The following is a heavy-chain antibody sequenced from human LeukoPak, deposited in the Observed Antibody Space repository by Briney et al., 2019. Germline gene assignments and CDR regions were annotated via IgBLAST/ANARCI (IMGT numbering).Heavy chain of an antibody. CDR1: GGSFSGYY. D-gene: IGHD6-6*01. Sequence: SETLSLTCAVYGGSFSGYYWGWIRQPPGKGLEWIGEINHSGSTNYNPSLKSRVTISVDTSKNQFSLKLSSETAADTAVYYCASGGQLVRRYDYWGQGTMVTVSS. CDR3: ASGGQLVRRYDY. V-gene: IGHV4-34*01. J-gene: IGHJ4*02. CDR2: INHSGST.